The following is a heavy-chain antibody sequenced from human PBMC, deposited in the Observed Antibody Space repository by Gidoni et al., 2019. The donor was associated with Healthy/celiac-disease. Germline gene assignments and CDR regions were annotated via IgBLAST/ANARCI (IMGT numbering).Heavy chain of an antibody. CDR2: IYYSGST. CDR3: ARVGPARGYFDY. V-gene: IGHV4-59*01. CDR1: GGSISSYY. Sequence: QVQLQESGPGLVKPSETLSLTCTVSGGSISSYYWSWIRQPPGKGLEWIGYIYYSGSTNYNPSLKSRVTISVDTSKNQFSLKLSSVTAADTAVYYCARVGPARGYFDYWGQGTLVTVSS. D-gene: IGHD2-2*01. J-gene: IGHJ4*02.